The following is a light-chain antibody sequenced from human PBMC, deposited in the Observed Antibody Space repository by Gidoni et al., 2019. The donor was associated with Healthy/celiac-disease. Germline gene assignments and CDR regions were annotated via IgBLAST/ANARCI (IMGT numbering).Light chain of an antibody. J-gene: IGKJ1*01. CDR1: QSVSSK. CDR2: GAS. Sequence: EIVMTQSPATLSVSPWERATLSCRASQSVSSKLAWYQQKPGQAPRLLIYGASNRATGIPARFRGSGSGTEFTLTISSLQSEDFAVYYCQQYNNWPPWTFGQGTKVEIK. CDR3: QQYNNWPPWT. V-gene: IGKV3-15*01.